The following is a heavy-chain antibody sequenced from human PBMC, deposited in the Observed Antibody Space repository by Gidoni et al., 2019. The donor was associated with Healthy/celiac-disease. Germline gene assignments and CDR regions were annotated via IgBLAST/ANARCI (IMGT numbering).Heavy chain of an antibody. J-gene: IGHJ6*02. V-gene: IGHV4-34*01. Sequence: QVQLQQWGSGLLKPSETLSLTCAVYVWSFSGYYWSWIRQPPGKGLEWIGEINHSGSTNYNPSLKSRVTISVDTSKNQFSLKLSSVTAADTAVYYCARGNDFWSGYYYYYGMDVWGQGTTVTVSS. CDR3: ARGNDFWSGYYYYYGMDV. CDR1: VWSFSGYY. D-gene: IGHD3-3*01. CDR2: INHSGST.